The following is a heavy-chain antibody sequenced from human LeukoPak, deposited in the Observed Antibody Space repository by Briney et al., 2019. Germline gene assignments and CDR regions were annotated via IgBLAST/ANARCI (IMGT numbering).Heavy chain of an antibody. Sequence: ASVKVSCKASGYTFTAYYMHWVRQAPGQGLEWMGWINPNSGGTNYAQKSQGRVTMTRDTSISTAYMELSSLTSDDTAVYYCARGPPGYSGSYWGQGTLVTVSS. CDR1: GYTFTAYY. CDR3: ARGPPGYSGSY. CDR2: INPNSGGT. J-gene: IGHJ4*02. D-gene: IGHD1-26*01. V-gene: IGHV1-2*02.